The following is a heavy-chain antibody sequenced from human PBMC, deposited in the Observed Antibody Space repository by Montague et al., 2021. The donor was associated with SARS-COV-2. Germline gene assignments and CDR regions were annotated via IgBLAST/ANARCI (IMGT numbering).Heavy chain of an antibody. CDR1: SGSISSHY. D-gene: IGHD3/OR15-3a*01. CDR3: ARRPAPLLHLDWSQSYYDYYGLDV. Sequence: SETLSLTCTVSSGSISSHYWSWIRQPPGKGLEWIGYVNYGGSTNYNPSLKSRVTISVDTAQKQFSLTLTSVTAADTAVYYCARRPAPLLHLDWSQSYYDYYGLDVWGQGTTVVVS. CDR2: VNYGGST. J-gene: IGHJ6*02. V-gene: IGHV4-59*11.